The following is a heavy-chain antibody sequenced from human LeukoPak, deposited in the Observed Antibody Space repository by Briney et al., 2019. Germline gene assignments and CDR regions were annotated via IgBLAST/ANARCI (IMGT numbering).Heavy chain of an antibody. CDR2: IYSSGST. CDR1: GGSISSYY. CDR3: ARDLGFWSGPDY. V-gene: IGHV4-4*07. D-gene: IGHD3-3*01. J-gene: IGHJ4*02. Sequence: SETLSLTCTVSGGSISSYYWSWIRQPAGKGLQWIGRIYSSGSTNYNPSPKSRVTMSVDTSKNQFSLRLSSVTAADTAVYYCARDLGFWSGPDYWGQGTLVTVSS.